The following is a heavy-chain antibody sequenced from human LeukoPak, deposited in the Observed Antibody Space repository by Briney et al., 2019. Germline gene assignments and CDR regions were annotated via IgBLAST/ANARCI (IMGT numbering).Heavy chain of an antibody. D-gene: IGHD3-10*01. J-gene: IGHJ5*02. Sequence: GASVKVSCKVSGYTLTELSMHWVRQAPGKGLEWMGGSDPEDGETIYAQKFQGRISMTEDTSTDTAYMELSSLRSEDTAVYYCARDYPYGSGSYYSNWFDPWGQGTLVTVSS. CDR3: ARDYPYGSGSYYSNWFDP. CDR2: SDPEDGET. CDR1: GYTLTELS. V-gene: IGHV1-24*01.